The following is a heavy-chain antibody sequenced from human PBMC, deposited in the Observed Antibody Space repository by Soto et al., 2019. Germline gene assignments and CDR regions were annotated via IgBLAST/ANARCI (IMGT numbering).Heavy chain of an antibody. CDR1: GGSISSGDYY. V-gene: IGHV4-30-4*01. J-gene: IGHJ5*02. D-gene: IGHD2-8*01. Sequence: QVQLQESGPALVKPSQTLSLTCTVSGGSISSGDYYWSWIRQPPGKGLEWIGYIYDSGSTYYNSSLKSRVNITLDTSKNQFSLKLTSVTAADTVVYYCARDNGVGPWGQGTLVTVSS. CDR3: ARDNGVGP. CDR2: IYDSGST.